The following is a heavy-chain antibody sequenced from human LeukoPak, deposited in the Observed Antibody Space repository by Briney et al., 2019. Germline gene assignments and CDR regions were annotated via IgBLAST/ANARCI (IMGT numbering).Heavy chain of an antibody. V-gene: IGHV3-30*04. J-gene: IGHJ4*02. CDR2: ISYDGSNK. D-gene: IGHD3-22*01. CDR1: GFTFSSYA. CDR3: ARGNYYDSSVYYSSFPY. Sequence: GRSLRLSCAASGFTFSSYAMHWVRQAPGKGLEWVAVISYDGSNKYYADSVKGRFTISRDNSKNTLYLQMNSLRAEDTAVYYCARGNYYDSSVYYSSFPYGGQGTLVTVPS.